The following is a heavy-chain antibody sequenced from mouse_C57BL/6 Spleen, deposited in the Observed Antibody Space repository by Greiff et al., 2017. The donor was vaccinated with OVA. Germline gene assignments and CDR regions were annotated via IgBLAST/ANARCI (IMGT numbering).Heavy chain of an antibody. V-gene: IGHV5-6*01. D-gene: IGHD1-1*01. Sequence: EVQGVESGGDLVKPGGSLKLSCAASGFTFSSYGMSWVRQTPDKRLEWVATISSGGSYTYYPDSVKGRFTISRDNAKNTLYLQMISLQSEDTAMYYCARRGYGSSPYYAMDYWGQGTSVTVSS. CDR3: ARRGYGSSPYYAMDY. CDR2: ISSGGSYT. CDR1: GFTFSSYG. J-gene: IGHJ4*01.